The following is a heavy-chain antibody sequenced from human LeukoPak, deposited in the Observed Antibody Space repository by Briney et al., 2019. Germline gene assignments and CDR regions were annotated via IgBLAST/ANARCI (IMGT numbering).Heavy chain of an antibody. CDR3: AELGITMIGGV. D-gene: IGHD3-10*02. CDR1: GFTFSSYA. CDR2: ISGSGGST. J-gene: IGHJ6*04. Sequence: GGSLRLSCAASGFTFSSYAMTWVRQAPGKGLEWVSSISGSGGSTYYGDSVKGRFTISRDNAKNSLYLQMNSLRAEDTAVYYCAELGITMIGGVWGKGTTVTISS. V-gene: IGHV3-23*01.